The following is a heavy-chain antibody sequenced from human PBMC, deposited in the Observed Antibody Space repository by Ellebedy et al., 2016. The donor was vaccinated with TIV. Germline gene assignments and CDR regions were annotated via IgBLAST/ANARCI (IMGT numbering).Heavy chain of an antibody. Sequence: MPSETLSLTCTVSGGSISSSSYYWGWIRLPPGKGLEWIGNIYYSGSTYYNPSLQSRVTISVDTSTNQFSLRLNSVTAADTAVYYCARFVRATKAFDIWGQGTMVTVSS. CDR2: IYYSGST. D-gene: IGHD5-12*01. J-gene: IGHJ3*02. V-gene: IGHV4-39*07. CDR3: ARFVRATKAFDI. CDR1: GGSISSSSYY.